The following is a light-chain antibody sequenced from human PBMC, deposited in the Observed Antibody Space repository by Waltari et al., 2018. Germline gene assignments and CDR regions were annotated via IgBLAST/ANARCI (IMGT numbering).Light chain of an antibody. CDR1: ELPTTE. J-gene: IGLJ1*01. Sequence: SYELTQTPSVSVSPGQTSRITCFGHELPTTEADWFQQKAGQAPRLVIYEDTKRPSGINERFSGSSSGTVATLTITGAQVDDEADYYCYSSDSTGLRVFGGGTTVVVL. V-gene: IGLV3-10*01. CDR2: EDT. CDR3: YSSDSTGLRV.